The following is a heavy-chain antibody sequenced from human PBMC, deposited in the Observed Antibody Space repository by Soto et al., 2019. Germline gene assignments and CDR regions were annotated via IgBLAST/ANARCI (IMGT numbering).Heavy chain of an antibody. CDR1: GFPLIYA. Sequence: GGSLRLSCAASGFPLIYAMSWVRQPPGKRLEWVSSMNGAASSTSYADSAKDRFTMFRDNSKNTLFLEMNNLRAEDTAVYYCARGGADHYQYGMDVWGQGTTVTVSS. V-gene: IGHV3-23*01. CDR3: ARGGADHYQYGMDV. CDR2: MNGAASST. J-gene: IGHJ6*02. D-gene: IGHD3-10*01.